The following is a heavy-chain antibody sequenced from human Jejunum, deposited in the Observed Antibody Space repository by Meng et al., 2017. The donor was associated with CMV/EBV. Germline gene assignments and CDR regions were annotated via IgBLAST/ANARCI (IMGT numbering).Heavy chain of an antibody. CDR3: ARGGYNSSPDY. J-gene: IGHJ4*02. V-gene: IGHV1-18*01. CDR2: ISAYSGNT. Sequence: SCKASGYSLNTYDITWVRQAPGQGLEWVAWISAYSGNTESAQKFQDRVTLTIETSTSTAYLELTNLRSDDTAVYYCARGGYNSSPDYWGQGTLVTVSS. D-gene: IGHD5-12*01. CDR1: GYSLNTYD.